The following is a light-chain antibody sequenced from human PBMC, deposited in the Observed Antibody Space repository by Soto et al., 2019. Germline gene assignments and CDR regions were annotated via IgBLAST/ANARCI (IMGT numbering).Light chain of an antibody. CDR3: AAWDDSLNGVV. V-gene: IGLV1-44*01. J-gene: IGLJ3*02. Sequence: QAVVTQPPSASGTPGQRVAISCSGSNSNIGSNIVNWYQQLPGTAPKLLIYSNNQRPSGVPDRFSGSKSGTSASLAISGLQSEDEADYYCAAWDDSLNGVVFGGGTQLTVL. CDR2: SNN. CDR1: NSNIGSNI.